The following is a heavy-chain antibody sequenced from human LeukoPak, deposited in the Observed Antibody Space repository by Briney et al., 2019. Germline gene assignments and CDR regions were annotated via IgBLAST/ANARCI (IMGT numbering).Heavy chain of an antibody. CDR3: ARGPIAIVVVPAAMGPDYYYYGMDV. Sequence: ASVKVSCKASGYTFTGYYMHWVRQAPGQGLEWMGWINPNSGGTNYAQKFQGWVTMTRDTSISTAYMELSRLRSDDTAVYYCARGPIAIVVVPAAMGPDYYYYGMDVWGQGTTVTVSS. V-gene: IGHV1-2*04. CDR1: GYTFTGYY. J-gene: IGHJ6*02. D-gene: IGHD2-2*01. CDR2: INPNSGGT.